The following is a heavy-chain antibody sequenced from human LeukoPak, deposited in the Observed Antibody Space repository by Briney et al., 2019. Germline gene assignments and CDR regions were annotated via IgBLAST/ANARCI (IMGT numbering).Heavy chain of an antibody. V-gene: IGHV1-18*01. J-gene: IGHJ4*02. CDR3: ARDSASDYYDSSGYSQKNFDY. CDR2: ISAYNGNT. D-gene: IGHD3-22*01. Sequence: GASVKVSCKASGYTFTSYGISWVRQAPGQGLEWMGWISAYNGNTNYAQKLQGRVTMTTDTSTSTAYMELRSLRSDDTAVYHCARDSASDYYDSSGYSQKNFDYWGQGTLVTVSS. CDR1: GYTFTSYG.